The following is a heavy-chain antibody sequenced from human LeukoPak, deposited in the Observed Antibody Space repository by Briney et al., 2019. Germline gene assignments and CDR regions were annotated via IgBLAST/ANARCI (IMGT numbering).Heavy chain of an antibody. CDR3: ARDGWVVPAATDY. V-gene: IGHV3-7*01. D-gene: IGHD2-2*01. Sequence: GGSLRLSCAASAFTFSSYSMNWVRQAPGKGLEWVANIKQDGSEKYYVDSVKGRFTISRDNAKNSLYLQMNSLRAEDTAVYYRARDGWVVPAATDYWGQGTLVTVSS. J-gene: IGHJ4*02. CDR1: AFTFSSYS. CDR2: IKQDGSEK.